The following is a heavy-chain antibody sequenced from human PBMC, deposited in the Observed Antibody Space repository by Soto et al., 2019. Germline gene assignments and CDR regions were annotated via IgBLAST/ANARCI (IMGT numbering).Heavy chain of an antibody. Sequence: ASVKVSCKASGYTFTGYYMHWVRQAPGQGLEWMGWINPNSGGTNYAQKFQGWVTMTRDTSISTAYMELSRLRSDDTAVYYCAREWVVPAARDYYYGMDVWGQGTTVTVSS. CDR1: GYTFTGYY. CDR3: AREWVVPAARDYYYGMDV. V-gene: IGHV1-2*04. J-gene: IGHJ6*02. D-gene: IGHD2-2*01. CDR2: INPNSGGT.